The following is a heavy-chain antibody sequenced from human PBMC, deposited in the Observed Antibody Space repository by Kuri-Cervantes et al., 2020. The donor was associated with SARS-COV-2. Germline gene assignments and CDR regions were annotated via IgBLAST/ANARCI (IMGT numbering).Heavy chain of an antibody. CDR3: AKDGGDYDFWSGYYTSGDYDAFDI. CDR1: GFTFSSYS. V-gene: IGHV3-30*02. D-gene: IGHD3-3*01. Sequence: GESLKISCAASGFTFSSYSMNWVRQAPGKGLEWVAFIRYDGNYKTYADAVKGRFTISRDNSKNTLYLQMDNLRAEDRAVYYCAKDGGDYDFWSGYYTSGDYDAFDIWGQGTMVTVSS. J-gene: IGHJ3*02. CDR2: IRYDGNYK.